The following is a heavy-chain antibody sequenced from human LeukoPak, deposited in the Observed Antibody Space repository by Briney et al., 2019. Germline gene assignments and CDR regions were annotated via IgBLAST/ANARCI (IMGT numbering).Heavy chain of an antibody. CDR3: AKRAVAADAFDI. CDR2: ISYDGSNK. J-gene: IGHJ3*02. V-gene: IGHV3-30*18. Sequence: PGRSLRLSCAASGFTFSSYGMLWVRPAPGKGLEGVAVISYDGSNKYYADSVKGRFTISRDNSKNTLYLQMNSLRAEETAVYYCAKRAVAADAFDIWGQGTMVTVSS. D-gene: IGHD6-19*01. CDR1: GFTFSSYG.